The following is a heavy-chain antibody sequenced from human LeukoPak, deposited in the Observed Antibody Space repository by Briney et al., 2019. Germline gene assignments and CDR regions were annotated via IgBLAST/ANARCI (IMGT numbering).Heavy chain of an antibody. CDR2: ISSSSSYI. CDR3: AKVLELRGAFDY. D-gene: IGHD1-26*01. Sequence: GGSLRLSCAASGFTFSSYSMNWVRQAPGKGLEWVSSISSSSSYIYYADSVKGRFTISRDNAKNSLYLQMNSLRAEDTALYYCAKVLELRGAFDYWGQGTLVTVSS. J-gene: IGHJ4*02. V-gene: IGHV3-21*04. CDR1: GFTFSSYS.